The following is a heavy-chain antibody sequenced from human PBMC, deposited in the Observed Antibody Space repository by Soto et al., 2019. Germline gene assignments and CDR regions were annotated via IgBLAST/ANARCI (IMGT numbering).Heavy chain of an antibody. J-gene: IGHJ4*02. CDR3: ASSDSYYFDY. Sequence: EVQLVESGGGWIQPGGSLRLSCAASGFTVSSNYMSWVRQAPGKGLEWVSVIYRSDFIYYADSVTGRFTISRDNSKNTVYLQMNNLRAEDTAVYYCASSDSYYFDYWGQGTLVTVSS. D-gene: IGHD2-21*02. V-gene: IGHV3-53*01. CDR1: GFTVSSNY. CDR2: IYRSDFI.